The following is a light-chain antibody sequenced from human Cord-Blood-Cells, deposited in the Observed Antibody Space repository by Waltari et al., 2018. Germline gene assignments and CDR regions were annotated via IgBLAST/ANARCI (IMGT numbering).Light chain of an antibody. CDR3: CSYAGSSTWV. Sequence: QSALPQPASVSRSPGTSITIPCPVTSRSVWSFTLVSWYQQHSGKAPNPMIYEGSKRPSGVSNRFSGSKSVNTASLTIAGLQAEDEADYYCCSYAGSSTWVFGGGTKLTVL. V-gene: IGLV2-23*01. CDR1: SRSVWSFTL. CDR2: EGS. J-gene: IGLJ3*02.